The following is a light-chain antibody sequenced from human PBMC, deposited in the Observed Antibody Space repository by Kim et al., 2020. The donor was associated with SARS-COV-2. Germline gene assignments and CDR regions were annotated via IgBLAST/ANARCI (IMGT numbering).Light chain of an antibody. CDR3: QAWPSNTGV. Sequence: SYELTQPPSVSVSPGQTASITCSGDKLGDKYACWYQQKPGQSPVLVIYQDTKRPSGIPERFSGSNSGNTATLTISGTQPMAEADFYCQAWPSNTGVFGGGPKLTVL. CDR1: KLGDKY. CDR2: QDT. V-gene: IGLV3-1*01. J-gene: IGLJ3*02.